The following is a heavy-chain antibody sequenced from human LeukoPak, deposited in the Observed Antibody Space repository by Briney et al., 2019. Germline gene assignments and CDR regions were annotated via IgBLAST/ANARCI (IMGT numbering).Heavy chain of an antibody. CDR1: GFTFSSYS. Sequence: GGSLRLSCAASGFTFSSYSMNWVRQAPGKGLEWVSSISSSSSYIYYADSVKGRFTISRDNAKNPLYLQMNSLRAEDTAVYYCARWYYYGSGSYPSDYWGQGTLVTVSS. V-gene: IGHV3-21*01. CDR3: ARWYYYGSGSYPSDY. J-gene: IGHJ4*02. D-gene: IGHD3-10*01. CDR2: ISSSSSYI.